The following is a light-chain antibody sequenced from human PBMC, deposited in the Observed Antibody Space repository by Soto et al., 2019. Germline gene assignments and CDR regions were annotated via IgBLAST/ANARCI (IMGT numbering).Light chain of an antibody. J-gene: IGKJ5*01. CDR2: GAS. Sequence: ETVMTQSPATLSVSPGERATLSCRASQSVYSSLAWYQQKPGQAPRLLIYGASSRATGIPDRFSGSGSGTEFTLTISSLQSEDFAVYYCQQYHHWPPITFGQGTRLEIK. V-gene: IGKV3D-15*01. CDR1: QSVYSS. CDR3: QQYHHWPPIT.